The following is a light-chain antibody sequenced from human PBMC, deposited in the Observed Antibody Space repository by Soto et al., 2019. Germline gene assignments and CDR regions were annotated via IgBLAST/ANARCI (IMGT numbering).Light chain of an antibody. V-gene: IGKV3-15*01. CDR1: QSVSGH. Sequence: RVMTQSPVTLSVSPGASATLSCRASQSVSGHVAWYQQKAGRAPRLLIYDTSARVTGVPARFSGSGSETEFTLNISGLQSEDLAVYYCQQDDNSPLTFGGGTTLQIK. CDR2: DTS. CDR3: QQDDNSPLT. J-gene: IGKJ4*01.